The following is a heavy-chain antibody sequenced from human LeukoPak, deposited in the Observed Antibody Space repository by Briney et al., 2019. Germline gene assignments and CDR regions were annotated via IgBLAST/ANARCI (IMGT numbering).Heavy chain of an antibody. Sequence: GGSLRLSCAASGFTFSSYAMSWVRQAPGKGLEWVSAISGSGGSTYYADSVKGRFTISRDNSKNTLYLQMNSLRAEDTAVYYCAKDKRIAVAASVILANRFDPWGQGTLVTVSS. CDR3: AKDKRIAVAASVILANRFDP. V-gene: IGHV3-23*01. J-gene: IGHJ5*02. CDR1: GFTFSSYA. D-gene: IGHD6-19*01. CDR2: ISGSGGST.